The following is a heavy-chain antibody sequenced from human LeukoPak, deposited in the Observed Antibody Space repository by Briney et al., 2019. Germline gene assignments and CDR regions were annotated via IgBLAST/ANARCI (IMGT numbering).Heavy chain of an antibody. Sequence: PGGSLRLSCAASGFTVSGSWMSWIRQAPGKGLEWVAHINQAGSDKYYVDSVKVRFTISRDNAENSLFLQMNSLRAEDTAVYYCVSWSGYGAYWGQGTLVTVSS. J-gene: IGHJ4*02. CDR1: GFTVSGSW. D-gene: IGHD2-15*01. CDR2: INQAGSDK. V-gene: IGHV3-7*01. CDR3: VSWSGYGAY.